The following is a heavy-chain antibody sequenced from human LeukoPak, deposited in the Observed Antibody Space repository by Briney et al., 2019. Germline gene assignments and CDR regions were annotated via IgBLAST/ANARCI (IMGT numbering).Heavy chain of an antibody. CDR1: GPTFNNAW. Sequence: KPGGSLRLSCAASGPTFNNAWMSWVRQAPGKGLEWVGRIKSKTDGGTTDYAAPAKGRFTISRDDSENTVYLQMNSLKTADTAVYYCTTWTSHWGQGTLVTVSS. CDR3: TTWTSH. D-gene: IGHD3/OR15-3a*01. J-gene: IGHJ4*02. V-gene: IGHV3-15*01. CDR2: IKSKTDGGTT.